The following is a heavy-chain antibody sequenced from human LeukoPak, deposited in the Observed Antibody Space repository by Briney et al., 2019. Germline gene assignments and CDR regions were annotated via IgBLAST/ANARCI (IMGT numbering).Heavy chain of an antibody. CDR3: ARDIGDGEVVAQGAFDI. Sequence: GESLKISCKGSGYSFTSYWIGWVRQMPGKGLEWMGIIYPGDSDTRYSPSFQGQVTISADKSISTAYLQWSNLKASDTAMYYCARDIGDGEVVAQGAFDIWGQGTMVTVSS. D-gene: IGHD3-22*01. J-gene: IGHJ3*02. CDR2: IYPGDSDT. CDR1: GYSFTSYW. V-gene: IGHV5-51*01.